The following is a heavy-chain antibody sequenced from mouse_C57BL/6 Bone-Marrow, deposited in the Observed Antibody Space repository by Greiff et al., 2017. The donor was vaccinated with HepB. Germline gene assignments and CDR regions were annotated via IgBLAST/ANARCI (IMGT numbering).Heavy chain of an antibody. Sequence: VKLQQSGAELVRPGTSVKVSCKASGYAFTNYLIEWVKQRPGQGLEWIGVINPGSGGTNYNEKFKGKATLTADKSSSTAYMQLSSLTSEDSAVYFCARDGYYRGYFDVWGTGTTVTVSS. J-gene: IGHJ1*03. CDR1: GYAFTNYL. V-gene: IGHV1-54*01. CDR3: ARDGYYRGYFDV. D-gene: IGHD2-3*01. CDR2: INPGSGGT.